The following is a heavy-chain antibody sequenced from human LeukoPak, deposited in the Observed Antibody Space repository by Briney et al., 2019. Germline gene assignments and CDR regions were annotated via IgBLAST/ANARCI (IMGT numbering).Heavy chain of an antibody. J-gene: IGHJ4*02. CDR2: ISSSSSYI. Sequence: GGSLRPSCAASGFTFSRYSMNWVRQAPGKGLEWVSSISSSSSYIYYADSVKGRFTISRDNAKNSLYLQMNSLRAEDTAVYYCARAPAWYSSSWYYFDYWGQGTLVTVSS. CDR3: ARAPAWYSSSWYYFDY. V-gene: IGHV3-21*01. CDR1: GFTFSRYS. D-gene: IGHD6-13*01.